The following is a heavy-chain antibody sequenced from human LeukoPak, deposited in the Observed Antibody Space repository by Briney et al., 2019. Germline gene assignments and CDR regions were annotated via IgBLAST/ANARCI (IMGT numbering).Heavy chain of an antibody. V-gene: IGHV3-48*03. CDR2: ISSSGSTI. D-gene: IGHD6-13*01. CDR3: ARGSGPSSSWYGPWFY. J-gene: IGHJ4*02. Sequence: PGGSLRLSCAASGFTFSSYEMNWVRQAPGKGLEWVSYISSSGSTIYYADSVKGRFTISRDNAKNSLYLQMNSLRAEDTAVYYCARGSGPSSSWYGPWFYWGQGTLVTVSS. CDR1: GFTFSSYE.